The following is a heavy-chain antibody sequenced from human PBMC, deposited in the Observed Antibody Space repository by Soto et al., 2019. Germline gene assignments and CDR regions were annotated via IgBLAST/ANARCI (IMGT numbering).Heavy chain of an antibody. CDR2: IYYSGRT. J-gene: IGHJ4*02. CDR1: GGSISSGGYY. CDR3: ARDHCGDCYYFDY. V-gene: IGHV4-31*03. Sequence: QVQLQESGPGLVKPSQTLSLTCTVSGGSISSGGYYWSWIRQHPGKGLEWIGYIYYSGRTYYNPSLKSRVTISVDTSKNQFSLKLSSVTAADTAVYYCARDHCGDCYYFDYWGQGTLVTVSS. D-gene: IGHD2-21*02.